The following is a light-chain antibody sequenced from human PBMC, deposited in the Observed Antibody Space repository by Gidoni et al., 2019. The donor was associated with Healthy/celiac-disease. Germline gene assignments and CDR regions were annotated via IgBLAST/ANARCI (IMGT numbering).Light chain of an antibody. CDR1: QSVSSY. V-gene: IGKV3-11*01. J-gene: IGKJ1*01. Sequence: EIVLTQSPATLSLSPGERATLSCRASQSVSSYLAWYQQKPSQAPRHLIYDASNRATGIPARFSGSGSGTDFTLTISSLEPEDFAVYYCQQRSNWPPWTFGQGTKVEIK. CDR2: DAS. CDR3: QQRSNWPPWT.